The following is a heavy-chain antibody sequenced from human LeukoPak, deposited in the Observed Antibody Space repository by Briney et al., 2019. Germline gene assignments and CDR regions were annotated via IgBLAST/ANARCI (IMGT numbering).Heavy chain of an antibody. CDR1: GFTFSSYS. V-gene: IGHV3-23*01. Sequence: GGSLRLSCAASGFTFSSYSMNWVRQAPGKGLEWVSSITGAGSSTKYADSVNGRFTISRDNSKNTVSLQMTGLRAEDTAVYYCARKVAVAMDLDYWGQGTLVTVSS. CDR3: ARKVAVAMDLDY. CDR2: ITGAGSST. D-gene: IGHD5-18*01. J-gene: IGHJ4*02.